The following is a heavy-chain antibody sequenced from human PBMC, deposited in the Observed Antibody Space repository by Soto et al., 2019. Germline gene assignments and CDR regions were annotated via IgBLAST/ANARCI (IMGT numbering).Heavy chain of an antibody. Sequence: SETLSLTCSVYGGSFSDYYWSWIRQPPGTGLEWIGEINHSGSTNYNPSLKSRVTISVHTSKNQFSLKLSSVTAADTAVYYCARARKGGGSDYYNHYGMDVWGQGTTVTVSS. V-gene: IGHV4-34*01. CDR1: GGSFSDYY. D-gene: IGHD2-15*01. J-gene: IGHJ6*02. CDR2: INHSGST. CDR3: ARARKGGGSDYYNHYGMDV.